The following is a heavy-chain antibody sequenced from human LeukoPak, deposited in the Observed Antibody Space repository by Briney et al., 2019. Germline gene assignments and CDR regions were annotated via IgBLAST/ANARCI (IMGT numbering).Heavy chain of an antibody. J-gene: IGHJ5*02. D-gene: IGHD2-21*02. V-gene: IGHV4-34*01. Sequence: SETLSLTCAVYGGSFSGYYWSWIRQPPGKGLEWIGEINHSGSTNYNPSLKSRVTISVDTSKNQFSLKLSSVTAADTAVYYCARGVPAIVVVTARNWFDPWGQGTLVTVSS. CDR1: GGSFSGYY. CDR3: ARGVPAIVVVTARNWFDP. CDR2: INHSGST.